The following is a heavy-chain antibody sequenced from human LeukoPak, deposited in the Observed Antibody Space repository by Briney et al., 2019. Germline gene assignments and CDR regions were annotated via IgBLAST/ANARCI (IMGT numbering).Heavy chain of an antibody. Sequence: SETLSLTCTVSGASISNSNYYWGWIRQPPGKGLEWLGSIYYTGSSYSSPSLKSRVTLSVDTSNNQSSLSLTSVTAADTAMYYCAKRGYTYSAYYFDGWGQGTLVTVSS. J-gene: IGHJ4*02. CDR1: GASISNSNYY. CDR2: IYYTGSS. CDR3: AKRGYTYSAYYFDG. V-gene: IGHV4-39*01. D-gene: IGHD5-18*01.